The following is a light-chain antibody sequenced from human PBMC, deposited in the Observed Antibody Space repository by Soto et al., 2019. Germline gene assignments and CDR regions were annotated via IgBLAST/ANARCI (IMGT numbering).Light chain of an antibody. Sequence: QSVLTQPASVSGSPGQSITSSCTGTSSDVGGYNFVSWYQQHPGEAPKLIIYEVSNRPSGVSYRFSASKSGNTASLTISGLQAEDEADYYCSSYTTGSPYVFGGGTKVTVL. CDR1: SSDVGGYNF. CDR3: SSYTTGSPYV. V-gene: IGLV2-14*01. CDR2: EVS. J-gene: IGLJ1*01.